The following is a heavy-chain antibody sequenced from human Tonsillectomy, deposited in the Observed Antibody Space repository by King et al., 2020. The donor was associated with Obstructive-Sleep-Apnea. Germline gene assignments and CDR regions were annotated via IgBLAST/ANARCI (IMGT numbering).Heavy chain of an antibody. J-gene: IGHJ6*02. CDR3: AKEVGSGWYSTYVSDVNGMDV. CDR2: LSYDGTNK. Sequence: VQLVESGGGVVQPGRSLRLSCAASGFTFSSYGMHWVRQAPGKGLEWVTGLSYDGTNKYYADSVKGRFTISRDNSKNTLYLQMHSLRAEDTAMYYCAKEVGSGWYSTYVSDVNGMDVWGQGTTVTVSS. CDR1: GFTFSSYG. V-gene: IGHV3-30*18. D-gene: IGHD6-19*01.